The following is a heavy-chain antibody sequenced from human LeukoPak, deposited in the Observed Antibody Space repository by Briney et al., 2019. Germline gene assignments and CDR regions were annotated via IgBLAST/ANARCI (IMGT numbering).Heavy chain of an antibody. CDR3: ARMVTTVVGGPFDY. Sequence: GATVKVSCKASGYTFTSYGISWVRQAPGQGLEWMGWISAYNGNTNYAQKLQGRVTMTTDTSTSTAYMELRSLRSDDTAVYYCARMVTTVVGGPFDYWGQGTLVTVSS. D-gene: IGHD4-23*01. CDR2: ISAYNGNT. J-gene: IGHJ4*02. CDR1: GYTFTSYG. V-gene: IGHV1-18*01.